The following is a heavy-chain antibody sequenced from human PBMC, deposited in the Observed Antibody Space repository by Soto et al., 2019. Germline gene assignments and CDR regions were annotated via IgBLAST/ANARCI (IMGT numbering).Heavy chain of an antibody. V-gene: IGHV3-11*01. Sequence: NPGGSLRLSCAVSGFTFSDHYMTWIRQAPGKGLEWVSDISTSGGTINYADSVKGRFTISRDNAKNSLYLQMNSLRAEDTAVYYCARTISWGGFDIWGQGTMVTVSS. CDR1: GFTFSDHY. CDR2: ISTSGGTI. CDR3: ARTISWGGFDI. J-gene: IGHJ3*02. D-gene: IGHD7-27*01.